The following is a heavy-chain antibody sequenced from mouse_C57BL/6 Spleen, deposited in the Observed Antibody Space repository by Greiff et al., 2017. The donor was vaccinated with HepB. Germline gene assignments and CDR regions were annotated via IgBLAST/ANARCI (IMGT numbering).Heavy chain of an antibody. J-gene: IGHJ2*01. CDR1: GYTFTSYT. CDR2: INPSSGYT. D-gene: IGHD1-1*01. V-gene: IGHV1-4*01. CDR3: ARSEVYYGSSYGSFDY. Sequence: QVHVKQSGAELARPGASVKMSCKASGYTFTSYTMHWVKQRPGQGLEWIGYINPSSGYTKYNQKFKDKATLTADKSSSTAYMQLSSLTSEDSAVYYCARSEVYYGSSYGSFDYWGQGTTLTVSS.